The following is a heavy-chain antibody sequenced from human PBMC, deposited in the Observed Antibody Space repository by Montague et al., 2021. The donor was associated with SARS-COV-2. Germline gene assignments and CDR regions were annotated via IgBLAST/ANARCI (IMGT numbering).Heavy chain of an antibody. CDR1: GFTFRSYS. CDR2: ISTGSRSYI. J-gene: IGHJ4*02. V-gene: IGHV3-21*01. CDR3: ARSLPNSSGYSIDS. D-gene: IGHD3-22*01. Sequence: SLRLSCAASGFTFRSYSLTCVRQAPGKGLAWVPSISTGSRSYIWYRESVKGRFTISRDNAKKSLYLQMNSLRDEDTAVYYCARSLPNSSGYSIDSWGQGTLVTVSS.